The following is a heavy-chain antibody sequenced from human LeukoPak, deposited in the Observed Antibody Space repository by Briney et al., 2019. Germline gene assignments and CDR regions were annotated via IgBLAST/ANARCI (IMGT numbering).Heavy chain of an antibody. CDR1: GYTLSELS. V-gene: IGHV1-24*01. Sequence: ASVKVSCKVSGYTLSELSIHWVRQAPGKGLEWMGGFDPEDGQRIYAQQFQGRVTMTEDTSTDMASIELSSLRSEDTAVYYCATDLAPVAAAGAFGYWGQGTLVTVSS. D-gene: IGHD6-13*01. CDR3: ATDLAPVAAAGAFGY. J-gene: IGHJ4*02. CDR2: FDPEDGQR.